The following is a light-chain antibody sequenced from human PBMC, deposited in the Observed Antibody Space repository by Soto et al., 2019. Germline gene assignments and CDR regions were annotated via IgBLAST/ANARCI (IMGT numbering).Light chain of an antibody. V-gene: IGKV1-5*03. J-gene: IGKJ4*01. CDR3: QHYHSFPLA. CDR1: QSISSW. CDR2: RAS. Sequence: DIQMTQSPSTLSASVGDRVTITCRASQSISSWLAWYQQKPGKAPNLLIYRASVLESGVPSRSSGSGSGTEFTLAISSLQPDDFATYYCQHYHSFPLAFGGGTKVDIK.